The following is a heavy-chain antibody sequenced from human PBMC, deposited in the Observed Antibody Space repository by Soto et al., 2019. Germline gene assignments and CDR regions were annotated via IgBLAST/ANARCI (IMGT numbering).Heavy chain of an antibody. J-gene: IGHJ4*02. CDR3: ARGGGWLPLY. D-gene: IGHD5-12*01. V-gene: IGHV4-59*01. CDR2: IHYSGRT. Sequence: QVQLKESGPGLAKPSETLSLTCTVSGGALTGYFWSWIRQSPGGGLEWLGNIHYSGRTTYNPSLQSRVTISTDAPKNQFSLKLSSVTAADTAVYYCARGGGWLPLYWGQGTRVTVSS. CDR1: GGALTGYF.